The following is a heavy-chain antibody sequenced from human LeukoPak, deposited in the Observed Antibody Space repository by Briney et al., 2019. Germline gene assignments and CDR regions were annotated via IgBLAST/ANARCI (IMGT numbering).Heavy chain of an antibody. Sequence: GGSLRLSCAASGFTFSSYAMSWVRQAPGKGLEWVSAISGSGGSTYYADSVKGRLTISRDNSKNTLYLQMNSLRAEDTAVYYCAKDRSADYDILTGYYPRGYFDYGGQGTLVTVSS. CDR1: GFTFSSYA. J-gene: IGHJ4*02. CDR3: AKDRSADYDILTGYYPRGYFDY. CDR2: ISGSGGST. V-gene: IGHV3-23*01. D-gene: IGHD3-9*01.